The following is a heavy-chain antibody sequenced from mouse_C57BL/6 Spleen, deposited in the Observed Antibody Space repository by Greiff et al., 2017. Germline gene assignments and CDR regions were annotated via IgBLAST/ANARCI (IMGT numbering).Heavy chain of an antibody. J-gene: IGHJ3*01. CDR3: ERGRDEGEYVDD. CDR1: GYSFTDYN. CDR2: INPNYGTT. D-gene: IGHD2-13*01. Sequence: VQLQQSGPELVKPGASVKISCKASGYSFTDYNMNWVKQSNGKSLEWIGVINPNYGTTSYNQKFKGKATLTVDKSSSTAYMQLNSLTSEDSAVYDWERGRDEGEYVDDWGKGTRGNVSA. V-gene: IGHV1-39*01.